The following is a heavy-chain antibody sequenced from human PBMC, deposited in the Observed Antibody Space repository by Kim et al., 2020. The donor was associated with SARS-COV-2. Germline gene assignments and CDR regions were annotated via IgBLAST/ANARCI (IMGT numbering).Heavy chain of an antibody. D-gene: IGHD3-16*01. CDR3: AKEDQTYYYFVRGYDS. V-gene: IGHV3-23*01. Sequence: GGSLRLSCAASGFTFSSYALTWVRQAPGKGLEWVSGISKSGANTYYADSVEGRFTISRDNSKNMLYLWMNSLKGEDMAMYYCAKEDQTYYYFVRGYDSWGQGTLVTVSS. J-gene: IGHJ4*02. CDR1: GFTFSSYA. CDR2: ISKSGANT.